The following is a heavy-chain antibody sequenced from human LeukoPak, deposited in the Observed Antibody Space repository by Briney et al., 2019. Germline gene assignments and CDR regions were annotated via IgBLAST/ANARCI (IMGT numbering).Heavy chain of an antibody. CDR3: ARVDFWSGYPFDY. V-gene: IGHV3-30*04. D-gene: IGHD3-3*01. CDR2: ISYDGSNK. CDR1: GFTFSSYA. J-gene: IGHJ4*02. Sequence: GGSLRLSCAASGFTFSSYAMSWVRQAPGKGLEWVAVISYDGSNKYYADSVKGRFTISRDNSKNTLYLQMNSLRAEDTAVYYCARVDFWSGYPFDYWGQGTLVTVSS.